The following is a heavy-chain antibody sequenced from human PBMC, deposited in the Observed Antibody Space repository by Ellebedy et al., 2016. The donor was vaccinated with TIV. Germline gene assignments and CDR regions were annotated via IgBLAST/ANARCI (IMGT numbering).Heavy chain of an antibody. J-gene: IGHJ4*02. CDR1: GFTFGSFA. D-gene: IGHD3-22*01. CDR3: AKGTSSGFNYDRVGFEY. V-gene: IGHV3-23*01. Sequence: GGSLRLSCAASGFTFGSFALHWVRQAPGKGLEWLAVINGDGTSTDNADSVQGRFTINRDNSKNTLYLQMSRLRTEDTAVYYCAKGTSSGFNYDRVGFEYWGQGILVTVSS. CDR2: INGDGTST.